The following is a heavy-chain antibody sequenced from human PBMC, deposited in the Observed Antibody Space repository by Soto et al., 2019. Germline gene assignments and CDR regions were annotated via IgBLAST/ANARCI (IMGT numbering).Heavy chain of an antibody. CDR3: ASARHRNTDY. J-gene: IGHJ4*02. Sequence: ASVKVSCKTSGYTFINFGITWVRQAPGQGLEWVGKIRGYNGDTNYAPKLQGRVTMTTDTSTSTAYLELRTLRSDDTAVYYCASARHRNTDYWGQGTLVTVSS. D-gene: IGHD4-4*01. CDR2: IRGYNGDT. CDR1: GYTFINFG. V-gene: IGHV1-18*04.